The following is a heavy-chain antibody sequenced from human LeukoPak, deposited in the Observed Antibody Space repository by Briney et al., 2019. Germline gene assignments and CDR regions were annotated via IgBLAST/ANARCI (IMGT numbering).Heavy chain of an antibody. J-gene: IGHJ4*02. CDR3: ARDPGARYYDTI. CDR2: IIPILGIA. V-gene: IGHV1-69*04. CDR1: GGTFSSYA. D-gene: IGHD3-22*01. Sequence: SVKVSCKSSGGTFSSYAISWVRPAPGQGLEWMGRIIPILGIANYAQKFQGRVTITADKSTSTAYMELSSLRSEDTAVYYCARDPGARYYDTIWGQGTLVTVSS.